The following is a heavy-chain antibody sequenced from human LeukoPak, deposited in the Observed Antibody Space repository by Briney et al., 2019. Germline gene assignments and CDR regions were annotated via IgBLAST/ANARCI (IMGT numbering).Heavy chain of an antibody. Sequence: SETLSLTCAVYGGSFSGYYGSWIRQPPGKGLEWIGEINHSGSTNYNPSLKSRVTISVDTSKNQFSLKLSSVTAADTAVYYCARGRVFSSSWYAPYFDYWGQGTLVTVSS. CDR3: ARGRVFSSSWYAPYFDY. J-gene: IGHJ4*02. V-gene: IGHV4-34*01. CDR2: INHSGST. D-gene: IGHD6-13*01. CDR1: GGSFSGYY.